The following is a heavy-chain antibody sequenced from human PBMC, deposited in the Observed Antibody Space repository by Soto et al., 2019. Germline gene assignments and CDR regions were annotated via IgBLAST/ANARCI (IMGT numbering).Heavy chain of an antibody. V-gene: IGHV3-43*01. J-gene: IGHJ6*02. CDR3: AKDRNGYRTRYYYYGMDV. D-gene: IGHD5-18*01. CDR2: ISWDGDTT. CDR1: GFTFDDYI. Sequence: GSLRLSCAASGFTFDDYIMHWVRQAPGKGLEWVSLISWDGDTTYYADSVKGRFTISRDNSRNSLYLQMYSLRTEDTAFYYCAKDRNGYRTRYYYYGMDVWGQGTTVTVS.